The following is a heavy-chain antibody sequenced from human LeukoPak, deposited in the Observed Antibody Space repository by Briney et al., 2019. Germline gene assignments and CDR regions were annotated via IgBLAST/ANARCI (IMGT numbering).Heavy chain of an antibody. CDR2: ISYDGSNK. CDR3: AKGGNIAGAGPPDY. CDR1: GFTFSSYG. D-gene: IGHD6-19*01. V-gene: IGHV3-30*18. Sequence: GGSLRLSCAASGFTFSSYGMHWVRQAPGKGLEWVAVISYDGSNKYYADSVKGRFTISRDNSKNTLYLQMNSLRAEDTAVYYCAKGGNIAGAGPPDYWGQGTLVTVSS. J-gene: IGHJ4*02.